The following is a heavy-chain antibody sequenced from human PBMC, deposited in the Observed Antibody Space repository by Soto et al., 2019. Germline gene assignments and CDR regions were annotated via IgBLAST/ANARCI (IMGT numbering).Heavy chain of an antibody. D-gene: IGHD7-27*01. V-gene: IGHV1-3*01. Sequence: AAVKVSCKASGYTFSSYAMHWVRQAPGQRLEWMGWINAGYGNTKSSQKFQDRVTISRDTSASTAYMELTSLRSEDTAVYYCARDTGDGTFDFWGQGTLVTVS. CDR3: ARDTGDGTFDF. CDR1: GYTFSSYA. J-gene: IGHJ4*02. CDR2: INAGYGNT.